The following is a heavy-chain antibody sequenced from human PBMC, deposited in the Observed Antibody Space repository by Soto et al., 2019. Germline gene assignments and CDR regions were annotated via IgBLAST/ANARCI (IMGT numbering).Heavy chain of an antibody. CDR3: ARENVLVPAASGGNWFDP. V-gene: IGHV1-69*13. CDR2: IIPIFGTA. Sequence: SVKVSCKASGYTFSSYAISWVRQAPGQGLEWMGGIIPIFGTANYAQKFQGRVTITADESTSTAYMELSSLRSEDTAVYYCARENVLVPAASGGNWFDPWGQGTLVTVSS. D-gene: IGHD2-2*01. CDR1: GYTFSSYA. J-gene: IGHJ5*02.